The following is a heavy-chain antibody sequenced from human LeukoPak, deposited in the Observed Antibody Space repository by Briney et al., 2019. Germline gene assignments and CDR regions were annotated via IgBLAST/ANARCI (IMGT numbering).Heavy chain of an antibody. D-gene: IGHD4-23*01. Sequence: SETLSLTCTVSGGSISSYYWSWIRQPAGKELEWIGRIYSSGSTSYNPSLKSRVTISVDTSKNQFSLKLSSVTAADTAVYYCASGVMTTVVTRFDYWGQGTLVTVTS. J-gene: IGHJ4*02. CDR3: ASGVMTTVVTRFDY. CDR1: GGSISSYY. V-gene: IGHV4-4*07. CDR2: IYSSGST.